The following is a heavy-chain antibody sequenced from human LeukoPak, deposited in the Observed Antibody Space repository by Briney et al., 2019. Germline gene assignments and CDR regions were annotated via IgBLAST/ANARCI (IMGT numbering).Heavy chain of an antibody. Sequence: KPGGSLRLSCAASGFTFSSYSMNWVRQAPGKGLEWVSSISSSSYIYYADSVKGRFTISRDNAKNSLYLQMNSLRAEDAAVYYCARSFTAMVSYWGQGTLVTVSS. D-gene: IGHD5-18*01. CDR2: ISSSSYI. J-gene: IGHJ4*02. CDR3: ARSFTAMVSY. V-gene: IGHV3-21*01. CDR1: GFTFSSYS.